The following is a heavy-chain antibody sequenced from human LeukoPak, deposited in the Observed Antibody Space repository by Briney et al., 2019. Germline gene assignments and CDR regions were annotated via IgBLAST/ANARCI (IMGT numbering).Heavy chain of an antibody. V-gene: IGHV5-51*01. CDR1: GYSFTNCG. J-gene: IGHJ4*02. CDR3: ASRIGDYWYY. D-gene: IGHD4-17*01. Sequence: PGESLKISCKGSGYSFTNCGIGWVRQMPGKGLEWMGIIYPADSDTRYSPSFQGQVTISADKSISTAYLQWSSLKASDTAMYYCASRIGDYWYYWGQGTLVTVSS. CDR2: IYPADSDT.